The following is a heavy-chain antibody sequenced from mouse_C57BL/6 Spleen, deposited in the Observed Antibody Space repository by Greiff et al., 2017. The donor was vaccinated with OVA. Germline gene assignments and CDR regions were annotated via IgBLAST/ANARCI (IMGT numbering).Heavy chain of an antibody. CDR3: TRYGSGSWFAY. D-gene: IGHD3-2*02. CDR2: ISSGGDYI. J-gene: IGHJ3*01. CDR1: GFTFSSYA. V-gene: IGHV5-9-1*02. Sequence: EVQGVESGEGLVKPGGSLKLSCAASGFTFSSYAMSWVRQTPEKRLEWVAYISSGGDYIYYADTVKGRFTISRDNARNTLYLQMSSLKSEDTAMDYCTRYGSGSWFAYWGQGTLVTVSA.